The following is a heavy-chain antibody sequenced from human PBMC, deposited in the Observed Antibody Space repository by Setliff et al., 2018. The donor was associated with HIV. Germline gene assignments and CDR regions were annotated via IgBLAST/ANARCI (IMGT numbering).Heavy chain of an antibody. CDR1: GGSVGSGSYY. CDR3: ARDPPGYGDSNDY. V-gene: IGHV4-61*01. Sequence: ASETLSLTCTVSGGSVGSGSYYWSWIRQSPGKGLEWIGYIYYSGSTTYNPTLKSRVTMSIDTSKNQFSLKARSVSAADTAVYYCARDPPGYGDSNDYWGQGMLVTVSS. J-gene: IGHJ4*02. CDR2: IYYSGST. D-gene: IGHD4-17*01.